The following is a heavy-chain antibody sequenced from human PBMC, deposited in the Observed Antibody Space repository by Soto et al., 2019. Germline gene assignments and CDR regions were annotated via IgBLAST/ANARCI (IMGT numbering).Heavy chain of an antibody. J-gene: IGHJ4*02. D-gene: IGHD6-19*01. Sequence: GGSLRLSCAASGFTFSDHYMSWIRQAPGRGLEWVSYSSSGGSTIYYADSVKGRFTVSWDNARNSLYPQMNILRADDTAVYYCARDSSSAWAFDYWGQGTLVTVSS. CDR1: GFTFSDHY. CDR2: SSSGGSTI. V-gene: IGHV3-11*01. CDR3: ARDSSSAWAFDY.